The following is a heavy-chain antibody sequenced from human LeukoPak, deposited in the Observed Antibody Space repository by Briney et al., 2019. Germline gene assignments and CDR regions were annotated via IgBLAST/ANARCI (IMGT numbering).Heavy chain of an antibody. V-gene: IGHV4-34*01. CDR3: AREQDYGGNSQNGFAFDI. CDR2: INHSGST. Sequence: SETLSLTCAVYGGSFSGYYWSWIRRPPGKGLEWIGEINHSGSTNYNPSLKSRVTISVDTSKNQFSLKLSSVTAADTAVYYCAREQDYGGNSQNGFAFDIWGQGTMVTVSS. D-gene: IGHD4-17*01. CDR1: GGSFSGYY. J-gene: IGHJ3*02.